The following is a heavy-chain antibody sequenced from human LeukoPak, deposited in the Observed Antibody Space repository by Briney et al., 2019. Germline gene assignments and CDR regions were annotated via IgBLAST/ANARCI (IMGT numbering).Heavy chain of an antibody. J-gene: IGHJ4*02. V-gene: IGHV3-66*01. CDR2: IYSGGST. CDR3: ARDPFSSSSFDY. CDR1: GFTVSSNY. Sequence: GSLRLSCAASGFTVSSNYMSWVRQAPGKGLEWVSVIYSGGSTYYADSVKGRFTISRDNAKNSVYLQMNSLRVEDTAVYYCARDPFSSSSFDYWGQGTLVTVSS. D-gene: IGHD6-13*01.